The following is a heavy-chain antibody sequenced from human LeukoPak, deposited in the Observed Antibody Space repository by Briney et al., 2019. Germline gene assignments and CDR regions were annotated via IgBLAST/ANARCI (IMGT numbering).Heavy chain of an antibody. J-gene: IGHJ4*02. CDR1: GFTFSTYA. D-gene: IGHD3-22*01. V-gene: IGHV3-21*01. CDR3: ASPYYYDSSGSY. CDR2: ISSSSSYI. Sequence: GGSLRLSCAASGFTFSTYAMSWVRQAPGKGLEWVSSISSSSSYIYYADSVKGRFTISRDNAKNSLYLQMNSLRAEDTAVYYCASPYYYDSSGSYWGQGTLVTVSS.